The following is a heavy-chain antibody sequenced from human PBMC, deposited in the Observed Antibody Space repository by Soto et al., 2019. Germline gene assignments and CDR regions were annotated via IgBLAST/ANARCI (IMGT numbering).Heavy chain of an antibody. CDR1: GFTFSSYG. Sequence: GGSLRLSCAASGFTFSSYGMHWVRQAPGKGLEWVAVIWYDGSNKYYADSVKGRFTISRDNSKNTLYLQMNSLRAEDTAVYYCARDSTLVGATIFYYGMDVWGQGTTVTVSS. CDR3: ARDSTLVGATIFYYGMDV. J-gene: IGHJ6*02. CDR2: IWYDGSNK. V-gene: IGHV3-33*01. D-gene: IGHD1-26*01.